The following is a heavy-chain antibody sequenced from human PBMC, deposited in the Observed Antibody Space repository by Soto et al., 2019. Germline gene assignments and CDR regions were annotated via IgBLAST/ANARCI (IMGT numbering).Heavy chain of an antibody. V-gene: IGHV4-39*01. CDR3: ARHWGSGAAGTCYN. Sequence: SGTLSLTCSVSGGTISSRESYWGWIRQPPGKGLEWIGTIYFSGSTYYNPSLKSRVTMSVDTSKNQFSLKLSSVTAADTAVYYCARHWGSGAAGTCYNWGQGTLGTVS. J-gene: IGHJ1*01. CDR1: GGTISSRESY. CDR2: IYFSGST. D-gene: IGHD6-13*01.